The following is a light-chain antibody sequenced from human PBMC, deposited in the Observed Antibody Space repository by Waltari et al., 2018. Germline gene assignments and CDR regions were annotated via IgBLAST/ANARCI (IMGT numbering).Light chain of an antibody. V-gene: IGLV1-51*02. CDR3: GTWDSSLRAGV. J-gene: IGLJ3*02. CDR2: EKS. CDR1: SSNMGTNY. Sequence: QSVLTQPPSVSAAPRQKVTISCSGSSSNMGTNYVSWYQQLPGTAPKLLIYEKSNSPCGIPDWLSGAKSGTAATRGTTGLQTGDDANYYCGTWDSSLRAGVFGGGTKLTVL.